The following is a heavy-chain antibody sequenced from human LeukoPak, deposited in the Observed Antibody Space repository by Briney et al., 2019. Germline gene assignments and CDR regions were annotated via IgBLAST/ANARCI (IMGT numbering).Heavy chain of an antibody. CDR3: ARDDGFGLLFNWFDS. V-gene: IGHV4-61*02. CDR1: GGSISSGSYY. Sequence: PSQTLSLTCTVSGGSISSGSYYWSWIRQPAGTGLEWSGRIYTSGSTNYNPSLKSRVTISVDTSKNQFSLKLSSVTAADTAVYYCARDDGFGLLFNWFDSWGQGTLVTVSS. D-gene: IGHD2-21*01. CDR2: IYTSGST. J-gene: IGHJ5*01.